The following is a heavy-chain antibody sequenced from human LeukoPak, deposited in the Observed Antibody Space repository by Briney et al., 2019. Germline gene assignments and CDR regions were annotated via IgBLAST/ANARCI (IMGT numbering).Heavy chain of an antibody. J-gene: IGHJ6*02. CDR1: GYTFTSYG. D-gene: IGHD1-26*01. CDR2: ISAYNGNT. Sequence: ASVKVSCKASGYTFTSYGINWVRQAPGQGLEWMGWISAYNGNTNYAQKLQGRVTMTTDTSTSTAYMELRSLRSDDTAVYYCARDDRYSGSYPAYYYYGMDVWGQGTTITVSS. V-gene: IGHV1-18*01. CDR3: ARDDRYSGSYPAYYYYGMDV.